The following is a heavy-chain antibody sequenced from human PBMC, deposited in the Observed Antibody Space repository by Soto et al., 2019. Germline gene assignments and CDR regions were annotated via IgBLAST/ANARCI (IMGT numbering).Heavy chain of an antibody. J-gene: IGHJ5*02. CDR1: GYTFTSYY. D-gene: IGHD6-13*01. CDR3: ARDHLRLGIAAAVDWFDP. Sequence: ASVKVSCKASGYTFTSYYMHWVRQAPGQGLEWMGIINPSGGSTSYAQKLQGRVTMTRDTSTSTVYMELSSLRSDDTAVYYCARDHLRLGIAAAVDWFDPWGQGTLVTVSS. V-gene: IGHV1-46*01. CDR2: INPSGGST.